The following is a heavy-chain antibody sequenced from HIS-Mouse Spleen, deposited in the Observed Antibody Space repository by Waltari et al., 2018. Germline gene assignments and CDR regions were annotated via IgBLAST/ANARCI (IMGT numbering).Heavy chain of an antibody. D-gene: IGHD6-6*01. CDR1: GFTFSSYA. CDR2: ISYDGSNK. J-gene: IGHJ4*02. V-gene: IGHV3-30-3*01. CDR3: ARGLNTARPSHFDY. Sequence: VQLVESGGGVVQPGRSLRLSCAASGFTFSSYAMHWVRQAPGKGLEWVAVISYDGSNKYYAESVKGRFTISRDNSKNTLYLQMNSLRAEDTAVYYCARGLNTARPSHFDYWGQGTLVTVSS.